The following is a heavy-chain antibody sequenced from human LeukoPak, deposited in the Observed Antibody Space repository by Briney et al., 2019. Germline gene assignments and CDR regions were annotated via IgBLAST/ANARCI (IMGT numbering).Heavy chain of an antibody. V-gene: IGHV4-59*08. J-gene: IGHJ3*02. CDR2: ISYTGST. CDR1: GGSISSYY. D-gene: IGHD3-22*01. CDR3: ARQYYDSSGYYQGAFDI. Sequence: PSETLSLTCTVSGGSISSYYWSWIRQPPGKGLEWVGYISYTGSTNYNPSLKSRVTISVDTSKNQFSLKLSSVTAADTAVYYCARQYYDSSGYYQGAFDIWGQGTMVTVSS.